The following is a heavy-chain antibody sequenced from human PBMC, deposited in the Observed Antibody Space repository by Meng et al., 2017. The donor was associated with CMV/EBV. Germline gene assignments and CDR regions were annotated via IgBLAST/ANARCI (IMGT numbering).Heavy chain of an antibody. D-gene: IGHD3-3*01. Sequence: SETLSLTCSVSGGSIGSNTYYWGWIRQSPGKGLEWLGSIYHSGNTYYKPSLKIRVIISVDTSKNQFPLKLSSVTAADAAMYYCASQERDYWSGYGLVPKPNRFDTWGQGTLVTVSS. V-gene: IGHV4-39*01. CDR2: IYHSGNT. CDR3: ASQERDYWSGYGLVPKPNRFDT. CDR1: GGSIGSNTYY. J-gene: IGHJ5*02.